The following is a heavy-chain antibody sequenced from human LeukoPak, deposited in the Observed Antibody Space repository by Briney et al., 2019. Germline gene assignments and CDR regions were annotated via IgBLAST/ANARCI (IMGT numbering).Heavy chain of an antibody. CDR2: IYPADSDT. J-gene: IGHJ5*02. D-gene: IGHD5-24*01. Sequence: GDSLKISFKGSGYIFTNYCIVWVRQMPGKGLEWMGIIYPADSDTRYSPSFQGQVSISVDKSINTAYLQWTSLKASDTAMYYCARTDYNFWFDPWGQGTLVTVSS. CDR3: ARTDYNFWFDP. V-gene: IGHV5-51*01. CDR1: GYIFTNYC.